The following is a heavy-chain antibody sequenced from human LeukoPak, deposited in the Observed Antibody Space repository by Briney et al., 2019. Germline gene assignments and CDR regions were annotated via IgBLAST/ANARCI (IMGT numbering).Heavy chain of an antibody. D-gene: IGHD4-17*01. Sequence: ASETVSCKASGYTFTGYYMHWVRQAPRQRLEWMGWINPNSGGTNYAQKFQGRVTMPRDTSLSTGDMELSRLRSDYTAVYNCARTTTVTPFDPWGQGTLVTVSS. CDR2: INPNSGGT. CDR1: GYTFTGYY. V-gene: IGHV1-2*02. CDR3: ARTTTVTPFDP. J-gene: IGHJ5*02.